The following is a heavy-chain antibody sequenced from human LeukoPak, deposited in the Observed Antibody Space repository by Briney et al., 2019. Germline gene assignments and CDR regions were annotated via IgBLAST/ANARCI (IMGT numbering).Heavy chain of an antibody. Sequence: SETLSLTCAVSGGSFSGYYWSWIRQPPGKGLEWIGEINHSGSTNYNPSLKSRVTISVDTSKNQFSPKLSSVTAADTAVYYCASRGTGVTFDYWGQGTLVTVSS. J-gene: IGHJ4*02. CDR3: ASRGTGVTFDY. V-gene: IGHV4-34*01. CDR1: GGSFSGYY. D-gene: IGHD3/OR15-3a*01. CDR2: INHSGST.